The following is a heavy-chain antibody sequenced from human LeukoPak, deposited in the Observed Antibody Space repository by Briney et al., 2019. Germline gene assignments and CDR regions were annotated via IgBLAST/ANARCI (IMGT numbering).Heavy chain of an antibody. J-gene: IGHJ4*02. CDR2: ISYDGSNK. CDR1: GFTFSSYG. V-gene: IGHV3-30*03. CDR3: ATTTVTTNDY. D-gene: IGHD4-17*01. Sequence: PGGSLRLSCAASGFTFSSYGMHWVRQAPGKGLEWVAVISYDGSNKYYADSVKGRFTISRDNSKNTLYLQMNSLRAEDTAVYYCATTTVTTNDYWGQGTLVTVSS.